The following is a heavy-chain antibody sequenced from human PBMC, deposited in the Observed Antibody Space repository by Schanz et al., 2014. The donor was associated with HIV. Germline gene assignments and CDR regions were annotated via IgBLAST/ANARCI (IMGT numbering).Heavy chain of an antibody. V-gene: IGHV3-7*01. CDR3: ARERYCTNGVCRVYGMGV. D-gene: IGHD2-8*01. Sequence: DVQLVESGGSLVQPGGSLRLSCAASGFRFRSYWMSWVRQAPGKGLEWVANIKSDGSAQDYVDSVKGRFTISRDNAKNSLYLQMNSLRAEDTAVYYCARERYCTNGVCRVYGMGVWGQGATVTVSS. CDR1: GFRFRSYW. J-gene: IGHJ6*02. CDR2: IKSDGSAQ.